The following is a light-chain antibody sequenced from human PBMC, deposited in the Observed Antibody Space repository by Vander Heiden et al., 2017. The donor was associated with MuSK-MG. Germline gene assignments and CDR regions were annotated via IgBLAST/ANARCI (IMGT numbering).Light chain of an antibody. J-gene: IGKJ1*01. CDR2: RAS. CDR1: QSVTSN. V-gene: IGKV3D-15*01. Sequence: DIVMTPSPATLSVSPGERATLSCRASQSVTSNLAWDQQKPGQAPRVLIYRASTRATGIRARFSGSGSETEFTLTISSLQSEDFAVDYCKHYNNWPPWTFGQGTKVEIK. CDR3: KHYNNWPPWT.